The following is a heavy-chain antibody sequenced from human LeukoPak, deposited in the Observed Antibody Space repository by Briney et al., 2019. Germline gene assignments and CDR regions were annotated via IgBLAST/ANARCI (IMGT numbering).Heavy chain of an antibody. Sequence: SVKVSCKASGYTFTSYGISWVRQAPGQGLEWMGGIIPIFGTANYAQKFQGRVTITADESTSTAYMELSSLRSEDTAVYYCARADYSNYYYYMDVWGKGTTVTVSS. CDR3: ARADYSNYYYYMDV. D-gene: IGHD4-11*01. CDR2: IIPIFGTA. J-gene: IGHJ6*03. V-gene: IGHV1-69*13. CDR1: GYTFTSYG.